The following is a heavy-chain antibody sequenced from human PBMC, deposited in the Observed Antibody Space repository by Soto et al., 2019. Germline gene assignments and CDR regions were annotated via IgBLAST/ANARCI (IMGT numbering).Heavy chain of an antibody. J-gene: IGHJ4*02. CDR2: IYWNDDK. Sequence: QITLKESGPTLVKPTQTLTLTCTFSGFSLSTSGVGVGWIRQPPGKALEWLALIYWNDDKRYSPSLKSRLTITKDTSKNQVVLTMTNMDPVDTATYYCAHIYYDSSGELFDYWGQGTLVTVSS. CDR3: AHIYYDSSGELFDY. D-gene: IGHD3-22*01. V-gene: IGHV2-5*01. CDR1: GFSLSTSGVG.